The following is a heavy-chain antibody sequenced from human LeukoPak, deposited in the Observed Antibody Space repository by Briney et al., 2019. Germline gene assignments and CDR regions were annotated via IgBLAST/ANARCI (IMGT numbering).Heavy chain of an antibody. CDR1: GFTFDDYA. Sequence: GGSLRLSCAASGFTFDDYAMHWVREAPGKGLDWVSGISWNSGSIGYADSVKGRFTISRDNAKNSLYLQMNSLRAEDTALYYCAKDMGGNSEDAFDIWGQGTMVTVSS. V-gene: IGHV3-9*01. J-gene: IGHJ3*02. CDR3: AKDMGGNSEDAFDI. CDR2: ISWNSGSI. D-gene: IGHD4-23*01.